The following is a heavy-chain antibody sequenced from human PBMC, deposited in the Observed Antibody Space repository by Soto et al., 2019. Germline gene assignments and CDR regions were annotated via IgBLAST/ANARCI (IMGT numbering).Heavy chain of an antibody. CDR2: IYWDDDK. D-gene: IGHD5-12*01. Sequence: QITLKESGPTLVKPTQTLTLTCTFSGFSLSTSGVGVGWIRQPPGKALEWLALIYWDDDKRYSPSLKSRLTITKATSKNQVVLTMTNMDPVDTATYYCAHKGYSGYDYTWFDPWGQGTLVTVSS. J-gene: IGHJ5*02. V-gene: IGHV2-5*02. CDR3: AHKGYSGYDYTWFDP. CDR1: GFSLSTSGVG.